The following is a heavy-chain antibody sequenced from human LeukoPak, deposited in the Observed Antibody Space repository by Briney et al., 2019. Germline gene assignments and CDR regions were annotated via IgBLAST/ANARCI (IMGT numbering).Heavy chain of an antibody. CDR2: IYYSGST. J-gene: IGHJ5*02. CDR1: GGSISSYY. Sequence: SETLSLTCTVSGGSISSYYWSWIRQPPGKGLEWIGYIYYSGSTNYNPSLKSRVTISVDTSKNQFSLKLSSVTAADTAVYCCARDEGYCSGGSCYSGWFDPWGQGTLVTVSS. CDR3: ARDEGYCSGGSCYSGWFDP. D-gene: IGHD2-15*01. V-gene: IGHV4-59*01.